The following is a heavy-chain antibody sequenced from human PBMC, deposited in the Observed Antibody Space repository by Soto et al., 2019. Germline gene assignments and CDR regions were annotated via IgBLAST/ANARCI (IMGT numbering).Heavy chain of an antibody. V-gene: IGHV3-21*01. D-gene: IGHD6-6*01. J-gene: IGHJ6*02. CDR2: ISSSSSYI. CDR1: GFTFSSYS. CDR3: ARYSSSSRYYGMDV. Sequence: EVQLVESGGGLVKPGGSLRLSCAASGFTFSSYSMNWVRQAPGKGLEWVSSISSSSSYIYYADSVKGRFTISRDNAKNSLYLQMNSLRAEDTAVYYCARYSSSSRYYGMDVWGQGTTVTVSS.